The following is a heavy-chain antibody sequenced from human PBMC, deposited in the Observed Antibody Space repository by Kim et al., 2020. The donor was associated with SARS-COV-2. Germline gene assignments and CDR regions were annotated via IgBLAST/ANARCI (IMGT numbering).Heavy chain of an antibody. J-gene: IGHJ4*02. CDR1: GGSFSGYY. CDR3: ASANYDFWSGYSPFFDY. V-gene: IGHV4-34*01. D-gene: IGHD3-3*01. CDR2: INHSGST. Sequence: SETLSLTCAVYGGSFSGYYWSWIRQPPGKGLEWIGEINHSGSTNYNPSLKSRVTISVDTSKNQFSLKLSSVTTADTAVYYCASANYDFWSGYSPFFDYWGQGTLVTVSS.